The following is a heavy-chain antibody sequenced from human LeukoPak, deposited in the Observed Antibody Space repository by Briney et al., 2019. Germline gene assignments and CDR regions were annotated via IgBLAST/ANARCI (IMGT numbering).Heavy chain of an antibody. CDR2: INPNSGGT. Sequence: ASVKVSCKASGYTFTGYYMHWVRQAPGQGLEWMGWINPNSGGTNYAQKFQGRVTMTRDTSISAAYMELSRLRSDDTAVYYCARPYCGGDCKGAFDIWGQGTMVTVSS. D-gene: IGHD2-21*01. V-gene: IGHV1-2*02. CDR1: GYTFTGYY. CDR3: ARPYCGGDCKGAFDI. J-gene: IGHJ3*02.